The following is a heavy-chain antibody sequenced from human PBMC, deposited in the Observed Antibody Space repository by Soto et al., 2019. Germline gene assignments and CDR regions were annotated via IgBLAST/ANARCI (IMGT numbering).Heavy chain of an antibody. J-gene: IGHJ4*02. CDR1: GYTFTSYG. CDR3: ARDRDSSGSISGH. D-gene: IGHD3-22*01. V-gene: IGHV1-18*01. Sequence: ASVKVSCKASGYTFTSYGLSWVRQAPGQGLEWMGWISTYNGKTTYAQKLQGRVTRTTDTSTSTAYMELRSLRSDDTAVYYCARDRDSSGSISGHWGQGTLVTVSS. CDR2: ISTYNGKT.